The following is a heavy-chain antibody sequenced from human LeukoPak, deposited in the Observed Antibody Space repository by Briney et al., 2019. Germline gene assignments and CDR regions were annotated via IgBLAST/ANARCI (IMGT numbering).Heavy chain of an antibody. Sequence: SVKVSCKASGGTFSSYAVSWVRQAPGQGLEWMGGIIPIFGTANYAQKFQGRVTITADESTSTAYMELSSLRSEDTAVYYCAGVGYSSSFPGLGDYYYYYGMDVWGKGTTVTVSS. D-gene: IGHD6-19*01. CDR2: IIPIFGTA. J-gene: IGHJ6*04. CDR1: GGTFSSYA. CDR3: AGVGYSSSFPGLGDYYYYYGMDV. V-gene: IGHV1-69*01.